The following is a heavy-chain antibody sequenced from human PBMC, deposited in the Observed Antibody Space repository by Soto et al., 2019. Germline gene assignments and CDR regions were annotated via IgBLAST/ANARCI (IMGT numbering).Heavy chain of an antibody. CDR2: ISNSSTYI. Sequence: EVQLVESGGALVKPGGSLSLSCAASGFTFSSYNMNWVRQAPGKGLELLSSISNSSTYIYYAHSVKGRITISRDNARNPLYLQMNSVRAEDKAVYYCARGWIRAPWVHWGQGTLVTVSS. CDR3: ARGWIRAPWVH. CDR1: GFTFSSYN. D-gene: IGHD5-18*01. V-gene: IGHV3-21*01. J-gene: IGHJ4*02.